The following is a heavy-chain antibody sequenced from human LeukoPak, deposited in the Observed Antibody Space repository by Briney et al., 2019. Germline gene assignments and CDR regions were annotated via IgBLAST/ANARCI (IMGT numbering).Heavy chain of an antibody. CDR2: INPNSGGT. Sequence: GASVKVSCKASGYTFTGYYMHWVRQAPGQGLEWMGWINPNSGGTNYAQKFQGWVTMIRDTSISTAYMELSRLRSDDTAVYYCARGVMPTYYDILTGSHLTGGNWFDPWGQGTLVTVSS. D-gene: IGHD3-9*01. V-gene: IGHV1-2*04. CDR3: ARGVMPTYYDILTGSHLTGGNWFDP. J-gene: IGHJ5*02. CDR1: GYTFTGYY.